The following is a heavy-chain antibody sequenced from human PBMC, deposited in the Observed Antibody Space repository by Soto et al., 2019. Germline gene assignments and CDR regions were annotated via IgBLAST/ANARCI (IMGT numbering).Heavy chain of an antibody. CDR2: ISYDGSNK. V-gene: IGHV3-30-3*01. CDR1: GFTFSSYS. J-gene: IGHJ6*02. CDR3: ARDPSGSYLYYYYYYGMDV. Sequence: GGSLRLSXAASGFTFSSYSMRWVRQAPGKGLEWVAVISYDGSNKYYADYVKGRFTISRDNSKNTLYLQMNSLRAEDTAVYYCARDPSGSYLYYYYYYGMDVWGQGTTVTVSS. D-gene: IGHD1-26*01.